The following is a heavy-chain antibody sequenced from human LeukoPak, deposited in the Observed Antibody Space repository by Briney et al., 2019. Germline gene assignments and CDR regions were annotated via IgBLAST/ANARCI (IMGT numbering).Heavy chain of an antibody. J-gene: IGHJ6*03. CDR3: ARTMYYYYYMDV. Sequence: PGGSLRLSCAASGFTFSSYAMSWVRQAPGKGLEWVSAISGSGGSTYYADSVKGRFTISRDNAKNSLYLQLNSLRAEDTARYYCARTMYYYYYMDVWGKGTTVTVSS. D-gene: IGHD4/OR15-4a*01. CDR2: ISGSGGST. V-gene: IGHV3-23*01. CDR1: GFTFSSYA.